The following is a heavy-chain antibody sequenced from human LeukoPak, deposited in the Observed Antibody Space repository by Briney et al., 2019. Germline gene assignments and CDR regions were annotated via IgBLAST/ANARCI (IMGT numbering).Heavy chain of an antibody. J-gene: IGHJ4*02. CDR3: ARERINCSSTSCYTEFDY. CDR1: GFTFSSYA. D-gene: IGHD2-2*02. Sequence: GRSLRLSCAASGFTFSSYAMHWVRQAPGKGLEWVAVISYDGSNKYYAGSVKGRFTISRDNSKNTLYLQMNSLRAEDTAVYYCARERINCSSTSCYTEFDYWGQGTLVTVSS. CDR2: ISYDGSNK. V-gene: IGHV3-30-3*01.